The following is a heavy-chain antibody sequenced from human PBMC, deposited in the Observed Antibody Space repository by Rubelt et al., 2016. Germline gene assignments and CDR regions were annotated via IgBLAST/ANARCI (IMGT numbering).Heavy chain of an antibody. J-gene: IGHJ4*02. D-gene: IGHD6-13*01. CDR2: IKQDGNEK. V-gene: IGHV3-7*04. Sequence: VQLVESGGGLVQPGGSLRLSCAASGFTFSTHWMSWVRQAPGKGLEWVANIKQDGNEKYYVDSVKGRFTISRDNAKSSLYLQMNTLGAEATAVYYCARSGGSSWSDYWGQGTLVTVSS. CDR1: GFTFSTHW. CDR3: ARSGGSSWSDY.